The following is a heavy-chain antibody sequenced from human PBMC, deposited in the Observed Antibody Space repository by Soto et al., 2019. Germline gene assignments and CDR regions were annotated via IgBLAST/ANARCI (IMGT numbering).Heavy chain of an antibody. V-gene: IGHV4-30-4*01. CDR3: ARRYSRSSDY. J-gene: IGHJ4*02. CDR2: IHNSGSP. CDR1: GASIYNGGYF. Sequence: SETLSLTCSVSGASIYNGGYFWSWIRQSPGKGLEWIGHIHNSGSPYNNPSLKSRVTISADTSKNQFSLKLTSVTAADTAVYYCARRYSRSSDYWGQGTLVTVSS. D-gene: IGHD6-13*01.